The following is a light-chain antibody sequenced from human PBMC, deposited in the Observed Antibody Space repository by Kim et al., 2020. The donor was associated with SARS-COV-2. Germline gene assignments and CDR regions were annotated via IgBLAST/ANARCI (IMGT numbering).Light chain of an antibody. J-gene: IGLJ3*02. Sequence: LSQPASVSGSPGQSITISCTGTTSDVGTSAYVSWYQQHPGKVPKLIIYDVTKRPSGISYHFSGSKSGNTASLTISGVQTEDEADYYCASFTTSSTWVF. CDR1: TSDVGTSAY. CDR2: DVT. V-gene: IGLV2-14*03. CDR3: ASFTTSSTWV.